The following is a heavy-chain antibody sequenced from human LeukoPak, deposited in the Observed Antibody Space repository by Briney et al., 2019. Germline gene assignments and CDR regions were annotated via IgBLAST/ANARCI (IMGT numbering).Heavy chain of an antibody. J-gene: IGHJ4*02. Sequence: SETLSLTCTVSGGSISNSSYYWGWIRQPPGKGLEWIGSIYYSGSTYYNPSLKSRVTISVDTSKSQFSLWLSSVTAADTAVYFCARDTYYYDSSGYYLFDYWGQGTLVTVSS. D-gene: IGHD3-22*01. V-gene: IGHV4-39*02. CDR1: GGSISNSSYY. CDR3: ARDTYYYDSSGYYLFDY. CDR2: IYYSGST.